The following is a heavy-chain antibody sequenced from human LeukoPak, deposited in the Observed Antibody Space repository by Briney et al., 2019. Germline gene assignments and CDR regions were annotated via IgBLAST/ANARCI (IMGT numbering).Heavy chain of an antibody. D-gene: IGHD6-6*01. V-gene: IGHV4-59*08. Sequence: SETLSLTCTVSGASISTYYWSWIRQPPGKGLEWMGDFYYSGNSNYNPSLKSRVTISVDTSKNQFSLNLSSVTAADTAVYYCARQRGSSIGMDVWGQGTTVTVSS. CDR3: ARQRGSSIGMDV. CDR1: GASISTYY. J-gene: IGHJ6*02. CDR2: FYYSGNS.